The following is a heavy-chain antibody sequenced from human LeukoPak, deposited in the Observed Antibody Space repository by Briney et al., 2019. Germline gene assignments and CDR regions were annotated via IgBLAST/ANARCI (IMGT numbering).Heavy chain of an antibody. J-gene: IGHJ4*02. Sequence: SETLSLTCTVSGGSISSYYWSWIRQPPGKGLEWIGYIYYSGSTNYNPSLKSRVTISVDTSKNQFSLKLSSVTAADTAVYYCARGKAVAGIGYWGQGTLATVSS. CDR1: GGSISSYY. CDR2: IYYSGST. V-gene: IGHV4-59*01. CDR3: ARGKAVAGIGY. D-gene: IGHD6-19*01.